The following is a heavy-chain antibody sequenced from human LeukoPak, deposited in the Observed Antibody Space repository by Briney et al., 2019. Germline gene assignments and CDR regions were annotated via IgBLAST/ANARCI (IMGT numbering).Heavy chain of an antibody. CDR1: GYSFTGYY. J-gene: IGHJ4*02. CDR2: INPNSGGT. V-gene: IGHV1-2*02. Sequence: ASVKVSCKASGYSFTGYYMHWVRQAPGQGLEWMGWINPNSGGTNYAQKFQGRVTMTRDTSISTAYMELSRLRSDDTAVYYCARGYCSSTSCYPFFDYWGQGTLVTVSS. CDR3: ARGYCSSTSCYPFFDY. D-gene: IGHD2-2*01.